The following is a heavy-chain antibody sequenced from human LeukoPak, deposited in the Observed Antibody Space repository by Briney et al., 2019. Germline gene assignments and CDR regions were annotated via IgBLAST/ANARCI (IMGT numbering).Heavy chain of an antibody. Sequence: GGSLRLSCVGSGFSFSSHAMSWVRQAPEKGLEWVSGIYESGQTTHYADSVKGRFSISRDNSKNTLYLQMDSLRGEDTAIYYCAKDYRIGYSDHFDYCGQGALVTVSS. CDR1: GFSFSSHA. D-gene: IGHD2-21*01. CDR3: AKDYRIGYSDHFDY. V-gene: IGHV3-23*01. CDR2: IYESGQTT. J-gene: IGHJ4*02.